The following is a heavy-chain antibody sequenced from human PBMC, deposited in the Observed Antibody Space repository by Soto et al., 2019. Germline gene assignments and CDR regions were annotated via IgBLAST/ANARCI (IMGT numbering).Heavy chain of an antibody. D-gene: IGHD7-27*01. J-gene: IGHJ6*02. CDR3: ASLGHYYYGMDV. CDR2: INAGNGNT. Sequence: ASVKVSCKASGYTFTSYAMHWVRQAPGQRLEWMGWINAGNGNTKYSQKSQGRVTITRDTSASTAYMELSSLRSEDTAVYYCASLGHYYYGMDVWGQGTTVTVSS. V-gene: IGHV1-3*01. CDR1: GYTFTSYA.